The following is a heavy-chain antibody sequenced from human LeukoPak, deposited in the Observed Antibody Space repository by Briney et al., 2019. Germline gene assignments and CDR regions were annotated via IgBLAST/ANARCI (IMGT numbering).Heavy chain of an antibody. CDR3: ARDSGPQQWLEGIYGMDV. CDR2: IYSGGST. Sequence: PGRSLRLSCTASGFTFGDFAMSWVRQAPGKGLEWVSVIYSGGSTYYADSVKGRFTISRDNSKNTLYLQMNSLRAEDTAVYYCARDSGPQQWLEGIYGMDVWGQGTTVTVSS. D-gene: IGHD6-19*01. CDR1: GFTFGDFA. J-gene: IGHJ6*02. V-gene: IGHV3-66*01.